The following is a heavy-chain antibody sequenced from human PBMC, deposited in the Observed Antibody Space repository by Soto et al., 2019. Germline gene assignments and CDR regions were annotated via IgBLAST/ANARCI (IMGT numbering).Heavy chain of an antibody. J-gene: IGHJ3*02. CDR3: ARGHPAPDAFDI. D-gene: IGHD2-2*01. Sequence: QVQLQESGPGLVKPSQTLSLTCTVSGGSISSGGYYWSWIRQHPGKGLECIGYIDYSGSTYFNPSLKSRVTIAVDTSKNQFALKLSSVTAADAAVYCCARGHPAPDAFDIWGQGTMVTVSS. V-gene: IGHV4-31*03. CDR2: IDYSGST. CDR1: GGSISSGGYY.